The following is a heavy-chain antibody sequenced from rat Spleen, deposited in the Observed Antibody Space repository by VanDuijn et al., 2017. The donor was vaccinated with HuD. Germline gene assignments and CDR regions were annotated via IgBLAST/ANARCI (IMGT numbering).Heavy chain of an antibody. Sequence: EVQLVESGGGLVQPGRSLKLSCAASGFTFSNYGMHWIRRAPTKGLEWVASISYDGTATYYRDSVKGRFTLSRDNAKSTLYLQMDSLRSEDTATYYCARHQLPGYNPFAYWGQGTLVTVSS. CDR2: ISYDGTAT. D-gene: IGHD1-4*01. CDR1: GFTFSNYG. V-gene: IGHV5-29*01. CDR3: ARHQLPGYNPFAY. J-gene: IGHJ3*01.